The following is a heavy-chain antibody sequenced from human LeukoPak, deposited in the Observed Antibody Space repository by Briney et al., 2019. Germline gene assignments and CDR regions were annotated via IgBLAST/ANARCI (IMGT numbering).Heavy chain of an antibody. V-gene: IGHV3-30-3*01. CDR3: AREIWEAPGRSRFDS. J-gene: IGHJ4*02. Sequence: PGGSLRLSCAASGLSFSSHAMHWVRQPPGKGLEWVAIMSYDGSNKNYGDSVKGRFPTSRDHSNNTLDLQMNSLRGQDTAVYYCAREIWEAPGRSRFDSWGQGPLVTVSS. CDR1: GLSFSSHA. D-gene: IGHD1-26*01. CDR2: MSYDGSNK.